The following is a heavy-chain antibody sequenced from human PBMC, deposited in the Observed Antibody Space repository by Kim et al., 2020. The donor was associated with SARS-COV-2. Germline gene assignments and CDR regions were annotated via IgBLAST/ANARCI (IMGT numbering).Heavy chain of an antibody. Sequence: GGSLRLSCAVSGFTFSSYEMNWVRQAPGKGLEWVSYISSSGTYIYYADSVKGRFTISRDNAKNSLYLQMNSLRAEDTAIYYCARGLGRGYSFDYWGQGSLVTVSS. CDR1: GFTFSSYE. CDR3: ARGLGRGYSFDY. CDR2: ISSSGTYI. V-gene: IGHV3-48*03. J-gene: IGHJ4*02. D-gene: IGHD1-1*01.